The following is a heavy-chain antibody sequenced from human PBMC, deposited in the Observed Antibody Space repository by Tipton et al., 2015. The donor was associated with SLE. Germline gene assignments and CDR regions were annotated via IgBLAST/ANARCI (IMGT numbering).Heavy chain of an antibody. CDR3: ARIHYYGSGSRDY. Sequence: RSLRLSCATSGFTFDDYAMHWVRQAPGKGLEWVSGISWDSGTIVYADSVKGRFTISRDNAKDTLYLQMNSLRAEDTAVYYCARIHYYGSGSRDYWGQGTLVTVSS. CDR1: GFTFDDYA. J-gene: IGHJ4*02. CDR2: ISWDSGTI. D-gene: IGHD3-10*01. V-gene: IGHV3-9*01.